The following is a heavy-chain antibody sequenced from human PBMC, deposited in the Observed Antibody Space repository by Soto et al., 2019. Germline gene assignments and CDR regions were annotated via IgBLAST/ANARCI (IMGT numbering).Heavy chain of an antibody. Sequence: GGSLRLSCAASGFTFSSYGMHWVRQAPGKGLEWVAVISYDGSNKYYADSVKGRFTISRDNSKNTLYLQMNSLRAEDTAVYYCAKDSYGDYFTPDYWGQGTLVTVSS. D-gene: IGHD4-17*01. CDR3: AKDSYGDYFTPDY. CDR2: ISYDGSNK. CDR1: GFTFSSYG. J-gene: IGHJ4*02. V-gene: IGHV3-30*18.